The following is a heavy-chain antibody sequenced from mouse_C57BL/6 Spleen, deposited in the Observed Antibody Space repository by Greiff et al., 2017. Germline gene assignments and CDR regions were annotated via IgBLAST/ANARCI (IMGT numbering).Heavy chain of an antibody. Sequence: QVQLQQSGAELARPGASVKLSCKASGYTFTSYTMHWVKQRPGQGLEWIGYINPSSGYTKYNQQFKDKATLTADTSSSTAYMQLSSLTSEDSAVYDCARGTVVGVSSYFDYWGQGTTLTVSS. CDR3: ARGTVVGVSSYFDY. D-gene: IGHD1-1*01. J-gene: IGHJ2*01. CDR1: GYTFTSYT. V-gene: IGHV1-4*01. CDR2: INPSSGYT.